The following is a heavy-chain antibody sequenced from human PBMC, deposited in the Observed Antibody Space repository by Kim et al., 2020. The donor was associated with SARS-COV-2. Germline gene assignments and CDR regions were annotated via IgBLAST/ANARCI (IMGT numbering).Heavy chain of an antibody. Sequence: SVKGRCTISRDNAKNSLYLQMNSLRAEDTAVYYCARAYSSSWYEGVWFDPWGQGTLVTVSS. CDR3: ARAYSSSWYEGVWFDP. D-gene: IGHD6-13*01. J-gene: IGHJ5*02. V-gene: IGHV3-7*04.